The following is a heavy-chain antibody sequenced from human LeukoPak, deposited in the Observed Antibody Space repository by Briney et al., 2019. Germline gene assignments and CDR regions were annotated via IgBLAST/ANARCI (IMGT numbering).Heavy chain of an antibody. J-gene: IGHJ5*01. CDR2: IYYSGST. D-gene: IGHD1-14*01. Sequence: SETLSLTCTVSGGSISSYYWSWIRQPPGKGLEWIGYIYYSGSTKYNPSLKSRVTISVDTSKNQFTLKLSSVTAADTAVYYCARNHGSWFDSWGQGTLVTVSS. V-gene: IGHV4-59*01. CDR3: ARNHGSWFDS. CDR1: GGSISSYY.